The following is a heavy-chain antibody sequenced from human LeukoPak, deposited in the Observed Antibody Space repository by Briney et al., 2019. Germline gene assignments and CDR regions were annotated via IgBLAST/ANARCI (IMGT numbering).Heavy chain of an antibody. CDR1: GFTFSSYA. V-gene: IGHV3-30-3*01. J-gene: IGHJ4*02. CDR3: ARDWYYYGSGSSYYFDY. Sequence: GGSLRLSCAASGFTFSSYAMHWVRQAPGKGLEWVAVISYDGSNKYYADSVKGRFTIPRDNSKNTLYLQMNSLRAEDTAVYYCARDWYYYGSGSSYYFDYWGQGTLVTVSS. D-gene: IGHD3-10*01. CDR2: ISYDGSNK.